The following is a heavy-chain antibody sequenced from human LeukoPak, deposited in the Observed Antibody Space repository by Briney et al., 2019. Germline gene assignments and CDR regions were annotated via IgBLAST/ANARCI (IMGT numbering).Heavy chain of an antibody. V-gene: IGHV4-34*01. CDR2: INHSGST. J-gene: IGHJ5*02. CDR1: GGSFSGYY. Sequence: SETLSLTCAVYGGSFSGYYWSWIRQPPGKGLEWIGEINHSGSTNYNPSLKSRVTISVDTSKNQFSLKLSSVTAADTAVYYCASFPVAGTWDWFDPWGQGTLVTVSS. CDR3: ASFPVAGTWDWFDP. D-gene: IGHD6-19*01.